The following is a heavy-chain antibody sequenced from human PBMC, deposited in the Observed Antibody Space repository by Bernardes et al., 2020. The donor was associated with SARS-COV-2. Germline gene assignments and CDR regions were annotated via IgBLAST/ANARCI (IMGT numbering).Heavy chain of an antibody. CDR2: IYYPGSI. D-gene: IGHD2-15*01. V-gene: IGHV4-61*01. CDR3: AKYGACSGDTCEGYYFDS. J-gene: IGHJ4*02. CDR1: RGSVSFGSNY. Sequence: ETLSLTCSVSRGSVSFGSNYWTWIRQPPGKGLEWIGYIYYPGSINYNPSLKSRVTISVDTSKNQFSLKLTSVTAADTAVYYCAKYGACSGDTCEGYYFDSWGQGTLVTVSS.